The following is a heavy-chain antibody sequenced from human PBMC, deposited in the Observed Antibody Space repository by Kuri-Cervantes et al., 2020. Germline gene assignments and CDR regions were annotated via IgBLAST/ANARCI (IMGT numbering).Heavy chain of an antibody. CDR2: IYNRGST. D-gene: IGHD3-16*01. Sequence: SETLSLTCTVSRGSISSSSYYWAWIRQPPGKGLEWIGYIYNRGSTNYNPSLKSRVNIFLDISKNQFSLKLRSVTAADAAIYYCAIGRGDYDDPNVYYYYYMDVWGVGTTVTVSS. J-gene: IGHJ6*03. CDR1: RGSISSSSYY. V-gene: IGHV4-61*05. CDR3: AIGRGDYDDPNVYYYYYMDV.